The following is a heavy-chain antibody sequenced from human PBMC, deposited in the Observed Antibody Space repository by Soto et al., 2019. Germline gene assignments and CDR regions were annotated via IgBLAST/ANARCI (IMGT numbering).Heavy chain of an antibody. V-gene: IGHV4-34*01. CDR3: ARGYYGSGSLTNWFDP. CDR2: INHSGST. CDR1: GGSFSGYY. J-gene: IGHJ5*02. D-gene: IGHD3-10*01. Sequence: QVQLQQWGAGLLKPSETLSLTCAVYGGSFSGYYWSWIRQPPGKGQEWIGEINHSGSTNYNPSLKSRVTISVDTSKNQFSLKLSSVTAADTAVYYCARGYYGSGSLTNWFDPWGQGTLVTVSS.